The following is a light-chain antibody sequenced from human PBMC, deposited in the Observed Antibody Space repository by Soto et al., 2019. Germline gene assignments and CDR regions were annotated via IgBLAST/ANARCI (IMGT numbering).Light chain of an antibody. V-gene: IGLV2-23*01. J-gene: IGLJ1*01. CDR3: CSYAGTNTFV. CDR2: EGN. Sequence: QSVLTQPASVSGSPGQSITISCTGTSSDVGSYNLVSWYQQHPGKAPKLMIYEGNKRPSGVSNRFSGSKSANTASLTISRLQTEDEADYYCCSYAGTNTFVFGTGTKLTVL. CDR1: SSDVGSYNL.